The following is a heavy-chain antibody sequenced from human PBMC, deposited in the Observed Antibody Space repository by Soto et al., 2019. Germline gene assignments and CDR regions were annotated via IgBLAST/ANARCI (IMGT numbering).Heavy chain of an antibody. V-gene: IGHV1-2*02. CDR1: GFSFTGYY. D-gene: IGHD6-6*01. J-gene: IGHJ5*02. CDR3: AKDLTRQLAYWLDP. Sequence: ASVKVSCKASGFSFTGYYIHWLRQAPGQGLEWMGWINAHSGGTEYAQKFQGRVTLTRDTSISTAYMTLSSLRSDDTAIYYCAKDLTRQLAYWLDPWGQGAQVTVS. CDR2: INAHSGGT.